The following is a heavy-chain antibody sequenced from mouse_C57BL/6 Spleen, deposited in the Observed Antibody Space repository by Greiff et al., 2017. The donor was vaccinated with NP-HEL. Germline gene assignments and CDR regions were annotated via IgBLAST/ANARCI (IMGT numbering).Heavy chain of an antibody. J-gene: IGHJ4*01. CDR2: INPYNGDT. CDR3: ARGTTVVAPYAMDY. CDR1: GYSFTGYF. V-gene: IGHV1-20*01. D-gene: IGHD1-1*01. Sequence: VQLQQSGPELVKPGDSVKISCKASGYSFTGYFMNWVMQSHGKSLEWIGRINPYNGDTFYNQKFKGKATLTVDKSSSTAHMELRSLTSEDSAVYYRARGTTVVAPYAMDYWGQGTSVTVSS.